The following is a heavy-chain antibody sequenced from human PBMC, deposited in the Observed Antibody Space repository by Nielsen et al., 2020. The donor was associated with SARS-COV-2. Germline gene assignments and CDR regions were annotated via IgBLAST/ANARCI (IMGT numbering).Heavy chain of an antibody. J-gene: IGHJ4*02. V-gene: IGHV5-51*01. CDR3: ARRYCSSTSCSFLSIDY. D-gene: IGHD2-2*01. Sequence: ESLKISCKGSGYSFTSYWIGWVRQMPGKGLEWMGIIYPGDSDTRYSPSFQGQVTISADKSISTAYLQWSSLKASDTAMYYCARRYCSSTSCSFLSIDYWGQGTLVTV. CDR1: GYSFTSYW. CDR2: IYPGDSDT.